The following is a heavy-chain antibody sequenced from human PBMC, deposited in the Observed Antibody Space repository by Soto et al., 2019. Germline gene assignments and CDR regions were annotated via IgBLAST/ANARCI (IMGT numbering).Heavy chain of an antibody. J-gene: IGHJ6*02. Sequence: SETLSLTCTVSSGSFNSDYWTWIRQPPGKGLEWIGYISYSGGTNYNPSLKSRVTISVDTSKNHLSLKLRSVTAADTAVYYCARAPGQPGRSWYVGLDVWAQGTTVTVSS. V-gene: IGHV4-59*01. CDR3: ARAPGQPGRSWYVGLDV. CDR1: SGSFNSDY. D-gene: IGHD6-13*01. CDR2: ISYSGGT.